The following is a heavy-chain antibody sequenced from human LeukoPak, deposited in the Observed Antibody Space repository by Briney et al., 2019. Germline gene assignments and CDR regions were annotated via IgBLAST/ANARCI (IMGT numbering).Heavy chain of an antibody. CDR1: GFTFISNY. V-gene: IGHV3-53*01. CDR3: ARDLHPRLAGFFDY. D-gene: IGHD3-3*02. Sequence: GGSLRLSCAASGFTFISNYMSWVRQPPGKGLEWVSVIYSGGNTYYSDSVEGRFTISRDNSKNTLYLQMKSLKPQDTAVYYCARDLHPRLAGFFDYWGQGTLVTVSS. CDR2: IYSGGNT. J-gene: IGHJ4*02.